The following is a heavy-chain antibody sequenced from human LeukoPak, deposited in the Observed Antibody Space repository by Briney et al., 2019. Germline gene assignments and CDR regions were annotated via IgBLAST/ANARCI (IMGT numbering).Heavy chain of an antibody. D-gene: IGHD4-23*01. CDR2: ISYDGSNK. CDR3: ATGKVDY. V-gene: IGHV3-30*03. Sequence: GGSLRLSCAASGFTFSSYGMHWVRQAPGKGLEWVAVISYDGSNKYYADSVKGRFTISRDNSKNTLYLQMNSLRAEDTAVCYCATGKVDYWGQGTLVTVSS. J-gene: IGHJ4*02. CDR1: GFTFSSYG.